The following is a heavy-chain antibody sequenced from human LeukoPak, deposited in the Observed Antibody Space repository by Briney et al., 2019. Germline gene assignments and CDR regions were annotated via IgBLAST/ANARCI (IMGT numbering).Heavy chain of an antibody. J-gene: IGHJ4*02. D-gene: IGHD5-12*01. V-gene: IGHV3-53*01. Sequence: GGSLRLSCAASGFTVSSNYMTWVRQAPGKGLEWVSIIYSGGSTYYTDSVKGRFTISRDNSKNTLYLQMNSLRAEDTAVYYCTQTLYSAYGFWGDYWGQGTLVTVSS. CDR1: GFTVSSNY. CDR3: TQTLYSAYGFWGDY. CDR2: IYSGGST.